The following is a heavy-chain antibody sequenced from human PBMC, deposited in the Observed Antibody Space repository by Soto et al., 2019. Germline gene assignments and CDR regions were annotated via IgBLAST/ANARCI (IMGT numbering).Heavy chain of an antibody. CDR2: ISYDGSNK. Sequence: PGGSLRLSCAASGFTLGSYAMHWVRQAPGKGLEWVAVISYDGSNKYYADSVKGRFTISRDNAKNSLYLQMNSLRAEDTAVYYCARDGDSGPPGYYYYYYGMDVWGQGTTVTVSS. V-gene: IGHV3-30-3*01. D-gene: IGHD5-12*01. CDR3: ARDGDSGPPGYYYYYYGMDV. J-gene: IGHJ6*02. CDR1: GFTLGSYA.